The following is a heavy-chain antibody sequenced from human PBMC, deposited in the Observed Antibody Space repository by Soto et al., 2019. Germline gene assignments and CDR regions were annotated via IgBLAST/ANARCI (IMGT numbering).Heavy chain of an antibody. CDR3: ARVSSDWFDH. Sequence: QVQLQESGPGLVEPSQTLALTCTVSGDPLNTGGYYWSWIRHLPGKGLEWLGYIYYSGNTYYNPSLTGRVNISGDMSKKQFSLRLSSVTAADTAVYHCARVSSDWFDHWGPGIQVTVSS. D-gene: IGHD3-10*01. CDR2: IYYSGNT. CDR1: GDPLNTGGYY. J-gene: IGHJ5*02. V-gene: IGHV4-31*03.